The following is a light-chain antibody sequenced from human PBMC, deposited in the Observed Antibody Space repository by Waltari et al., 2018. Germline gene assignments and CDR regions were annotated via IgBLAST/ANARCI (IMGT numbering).Light chain of an antibody. CDR1: QRISSY. Sequence: DIQMTQSPSFLSASVGDRVTIPCRASQRISSYLNWYQMKPGKAPELLIYGASTVQSGVPSRFSGSGFGTDFTLTISSLQPEDFATYYCQQTYNLITFGPGTKVDLK. CDR3: QQTYNLIT. J-gene: IGKJ3*01. V-gene: IGKV1-39*01. CDR2: GAS.